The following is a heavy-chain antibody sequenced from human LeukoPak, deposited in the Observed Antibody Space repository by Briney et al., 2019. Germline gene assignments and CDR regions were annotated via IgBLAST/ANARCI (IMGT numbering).Heavy chain of an antibody. D-gene: IGHD1-7*01. CDR3: EREHQMDWNYGADY. V-gene: IGHV3-30*04. J-gene: IGHJ4*02. CDR2: ISYDGSNK. Sequence: HPGRSLRLSCAASGFTFSSYAMHWVRQAPGKGLEWVAVISYDGSNKYYADSVKGRFTISRDNSKNTLYLQMNSLRAEDTAVYYCEREHQMDWNYGADYWGQGTLVTVSS. CDR1: GFTFSSYA.